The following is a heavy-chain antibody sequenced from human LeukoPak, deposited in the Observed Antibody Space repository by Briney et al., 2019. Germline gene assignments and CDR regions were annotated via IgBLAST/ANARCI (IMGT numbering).Heavy chain of an antibody. V-gene: IGHV4-59*01. Sequence: SETLSLTCIVSGGSINGYYWIWIRQPPEKGLEWIGHISHSGRTNYNPSLQSRVTISVDTSNKQFSLKLNSVTAADTAVYYCARGYDSGIYGRFDPWGQGTLVTVSS. CDR1: GGSINGYY. J-gene: IGHJ5*02. CDR2: ISHSGRT. CDR3: ARGYDSGIYGRFDP. D-gene: IGHD3-10*01.